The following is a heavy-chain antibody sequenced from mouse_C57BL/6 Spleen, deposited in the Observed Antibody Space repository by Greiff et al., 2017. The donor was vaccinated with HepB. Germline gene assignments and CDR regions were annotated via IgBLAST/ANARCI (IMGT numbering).Heavy chain of an antibody. CDR1: GYTFTSYW. Sequence: QVQLQQPGAELVRPGTSVKLSCKASGYTFTSYWMHWVKQRPGQGLEWIGVIDPSDSYTNYNQKFKGKATLTVDTSSSTAYMQLSSLTSEDSAVYYCARGSSYYYAMDYWGQGTSVTVSS. CDR3: ARGSSYYYAMDY. CDR2: IDPSDSYT. J-gene: IGHJ4*01. V-gene: IGHV1-59*01. D-gene: IGHD1-1*01.